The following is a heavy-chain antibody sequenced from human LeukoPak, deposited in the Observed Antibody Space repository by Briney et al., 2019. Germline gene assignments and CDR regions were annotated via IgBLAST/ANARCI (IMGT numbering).Heavy chain of an antibody. J-gene: IGHJ4*02. D-gene: IGHD6-19*01. CDR1: GGSFSGYY. CDR3: ARGPSAWQVPSLLDY. V-gene: IGHV4-34*01. CDR2: INHSGST. Sequence: SETLSLTCAVYGGSFSGYYWSWIRQPPGKGLEWIGEINHSGSTNYNPSLKSRVTISVDTSKNQFSLKLSSVTAADTAVYYCARGPSAWQVPSLLDYWGQGTLVTVSS.